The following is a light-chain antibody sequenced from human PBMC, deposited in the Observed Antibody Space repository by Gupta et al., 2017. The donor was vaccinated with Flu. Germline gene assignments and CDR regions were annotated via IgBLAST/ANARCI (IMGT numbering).Light chain of an antibody. Sequence: PDTLSLSPGERATLSCRASQSVSSSSLAWYQQKPGQAPRLLIYGATSRATGIPDRFSGSGSGTDFTLNISRLEPEDSAVYYCQQYGSVYTFGQGTXLEIK. CDR3: QQYGSVYT. V-gene: IGKV3-20*01. CDR1: QSVSSSS. J-gene: IGKJ2*01. CDR2: GAT.